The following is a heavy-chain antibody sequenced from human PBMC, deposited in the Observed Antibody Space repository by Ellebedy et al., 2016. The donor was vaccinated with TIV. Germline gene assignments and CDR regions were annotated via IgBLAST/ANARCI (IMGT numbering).Heavy chain of an antibody. CDR3: ARLPAANAPFDY. J-gene: IGHJ4*02. Sequence: SETLSLXXTVSGGSISSYYWSWIRQPPGKGLEWIGYIYNSGTTNYNPSLKSRVTISVDTSKNQFSLKLSSVTAADTAVYYCARLPAANAPFDYWGQGTLVTVSS. D-gene: IGHD2-2*01. CDR2: IYNSGTT. V-gene: IGHV4-59*12. CDR1: GGSISSYY.